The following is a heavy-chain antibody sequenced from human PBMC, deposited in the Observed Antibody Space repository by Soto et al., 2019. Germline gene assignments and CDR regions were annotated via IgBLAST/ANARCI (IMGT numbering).Heavy chain of an antibody. Sequence: GGSLRLSCGVSGFSISQYWMSWARQAPGKGLVWVSRINSDGSSTSYADSVKGRFTISRDNAKNTLYLQMNSLRAEDTAVYYCARMGISVIDYWGQGTLVTVSS. D-gene: IGHD2-15*01. V-gene: IGHV3-74*01. CDR1: GFSISQYW. J-gene: IGHJ4*02. CDR2: INSDGSST. CDR3: ARMGISVIDY.